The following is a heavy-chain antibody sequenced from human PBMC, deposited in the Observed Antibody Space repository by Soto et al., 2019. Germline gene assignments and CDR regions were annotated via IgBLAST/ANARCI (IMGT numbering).Heavy chain of an antibody. D-gene: IGHD3-22*01. Sequence: GESLKISCQGSGYIFTKHWIAWVRQKPGKGLEWIGIIDPVDSDDRYSPSFEGQVTISVDKSNNTAFLRWDKLKTSDTATYFCARRALDPRGHYYPYNWFHSSGQGTKVTVYS. CDR2: IDPVDSDD. J-gene: IGHJ5*01. CDR3: ARRALDPRGHYYPYNWFHS. V-gene: IGHV5-51*01. CDR1: GYIFTKHW.